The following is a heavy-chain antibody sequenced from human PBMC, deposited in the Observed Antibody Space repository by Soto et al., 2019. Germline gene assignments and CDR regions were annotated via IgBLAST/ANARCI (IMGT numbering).Heavy chain of an antibody. CDR1: GASISSGDNS. V-gene: IGHV4-30-4*01. J-gene: IGHJ6*02. CDR2: IYYSGST. Sequence: QVQLQESGPGLVKPSQTLTLTCTVSGASISSGDNSWSWIRQPPGKGLEWIGYIYYSGSTYYNPSLKIRLTISKDTSKYQCSLKLNSVTAADTAVYYCARGAIMITYGGVIVRGGMDVWGQGTTVTVSS. D-gene: IGHD3-16*02. CDR3: ARGAIMITYGGVIVRGGMDV.